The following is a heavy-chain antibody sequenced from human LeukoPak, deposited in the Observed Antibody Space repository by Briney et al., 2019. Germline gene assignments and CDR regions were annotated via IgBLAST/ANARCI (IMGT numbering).Heavy chain of an antibody. J-gene: IGHJ4*02. CDR1: GFTFSSYA. Sequence: SGGSLRLSCAASGFTFSSYAMHWVRQAPGKGLEWVAVISYDGSNKYYADSVKGRFTISRDNSKNTLYLQMNSLRAEDTAVYYCAKDFGGWYSGYWGQGTLVTVSS. V-gene: IGHV3-30*04. CDR3: AKDFGGWYSGY. D-gene: IGHD1-26*01. CDR2: ISYDGSNK.